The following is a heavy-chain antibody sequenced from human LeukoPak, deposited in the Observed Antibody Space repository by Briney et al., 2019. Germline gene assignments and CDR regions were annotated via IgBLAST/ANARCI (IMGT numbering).Heavy chain of an antibody. D-gene: IGHD2-15*01. CDR2: IIPIFGTA. CDR3: ARGECSGGSCYFPVDYYYGMDV. J-gene: IGHJ6*02. V-gene: IGHV1-69*13. CDR1: GGTFSSYA. Sequence: ASVKASCKASGGTFSSYAISWVRQAPGQGLEWMGGIIPIFGTANYAQKFQGRVTITADESTSTAYMELSSLRSEVTAVYYCARGECSGGSCYFPVDYYYGMDVWGQGTTVTVSS.